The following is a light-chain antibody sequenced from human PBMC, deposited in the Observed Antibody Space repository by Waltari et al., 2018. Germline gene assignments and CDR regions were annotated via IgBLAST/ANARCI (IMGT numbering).Light chain of an antibody. Sequence: QSALTQPASVSWSPGQSITHPRIGTPIDFSAYNLVPWYQQHPGKAPKLIVYEVNQRPSGVSNRFSVSKSGNTASLTISGLQTEDEADYYCCSYAGRNTYVFGTGTKVTVL. CDR2: EVN. CDR1: PIDFSAYNL. J-gene: IGLJ1*01. CDR3: CSYAGRNTYV. V-gene: IGLV2-23*02.